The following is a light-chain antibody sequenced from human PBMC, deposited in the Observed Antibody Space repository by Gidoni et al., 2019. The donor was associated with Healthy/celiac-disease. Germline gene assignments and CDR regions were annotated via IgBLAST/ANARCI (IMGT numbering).Light chain of an antibody. J-gene: IGKJ2*01. CDR2: AAS. V-gene: IGKV1-39*01. CDR3: QQSYSTTYT. Sequence: DIQMTQSPSSLSASVGDRVTITCRASQSITSYLNWYQQKPGKAPKLLIYAASSLQSGVPSRFSGSGSGTDFTLTISSLQPEDFATYYCQQSYSTTYTCXQXTKLEIK. CDR1: QSITSY.